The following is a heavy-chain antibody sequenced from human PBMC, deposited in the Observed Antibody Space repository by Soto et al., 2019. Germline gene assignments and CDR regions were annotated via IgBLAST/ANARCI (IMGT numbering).Heavy chain of an antibody. D-gene: IGHD3-3*01. Sequence: QPGGSLRLSCAASGFTFSSYAMHWVRQAPGKGLEWVAVISYDGSNKYYADSVKGRFTISRDNSKNTLYLQMNSLRAEDTAVYYCVRSFPPLITIFGVVIADYYYYGMDVWGQGTTVTVSS. CDR1: GFTFSSYA. V-gene: IGHV3-30-3*01. CDR2: ISYDGSNK. J-gene: IGHJ6*02. CDR3: VRSFPPLITIFGVVIADYYYYGMDV.